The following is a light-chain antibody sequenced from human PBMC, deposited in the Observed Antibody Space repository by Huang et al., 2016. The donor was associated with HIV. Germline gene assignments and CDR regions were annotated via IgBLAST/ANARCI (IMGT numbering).Light chain of an antibody. CDR2: DSS. Sequence: DRVMTQSPVTLSVSPGERATLSCRASQSINTNLAWYQQKPGQAPRLLIYDSSTRAIDVPARFSGRGTEIQFTLTISSLQSEDFAVYYCQQYNNWPRTFGQGTKLEIK. CDR1: QSINTN. V-gene: IGKV3-15*01. J-gene: IGKJ2*01. CDR3: QQYNNWPRT.